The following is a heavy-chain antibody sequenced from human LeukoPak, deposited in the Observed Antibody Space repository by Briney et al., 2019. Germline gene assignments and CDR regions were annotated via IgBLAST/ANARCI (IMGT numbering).Heavy chain of an antibody. Sequence: SVKVSCKASGGTFSSYAISWVRQAPGQGLEWMGGIIPIFGTANYAQKFQGRVTITADKSTSTAYMELSSLRSEDTAVYYCARNSAVPPYYYYYYMDVWGKGTTVTVSS. J-gene: IGHJ6*03. CDR3: ARNSAVPPYYYYYYMDV. CDR2: IIPIFGTA. D-gene: IGHD6-6*01. V-gene: IGHV1-69*06. CDR1: GGTFSSYA.